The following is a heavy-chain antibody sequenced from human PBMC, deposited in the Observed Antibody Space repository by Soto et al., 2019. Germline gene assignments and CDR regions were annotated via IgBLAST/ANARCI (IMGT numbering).Heavy chain of an antibody. CDR1: GGSISSSSYY. J-gene: IGHJ4*02. Sequence: QLQLQESGPGLVKPSETLSLTCTVSGGSISSSSYYWGWIRQPPGKGLEWIGSIYYSGSTYYNPSLKSRVTISVDTSKNQFSLKLSSVTAADTAVYYCARLSEHVDIVATVYYFDYWGQGTLVTVSS. CDR3: ARLSEHVDIVATVYYFDY. V-gene: IGHV4-39*01. D-gene: IGHD5-12*01. CDR2: IYYSGST.